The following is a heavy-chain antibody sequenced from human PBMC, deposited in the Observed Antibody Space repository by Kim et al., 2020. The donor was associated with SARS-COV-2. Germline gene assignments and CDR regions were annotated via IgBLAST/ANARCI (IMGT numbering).Heavy chain of an antibody. D-gene: IGHD6-19*01. J-gene: IGHJ6*03. CDR1: GGSFSGYY. V-gene: IGHV4-34*01. CDR3: ARGTRQWLSRHYYYYMDV. Sequence: SETLSLTCAVYGGSFSGYYWSWIRQPPGKVLEWIGEINHSGGTNYNPSLKSRVTISVDTSKNQFSLKLSSVTAADTAVYYCARGTRQWLSRHYYYYMDV. CDR2: INHSGGT.